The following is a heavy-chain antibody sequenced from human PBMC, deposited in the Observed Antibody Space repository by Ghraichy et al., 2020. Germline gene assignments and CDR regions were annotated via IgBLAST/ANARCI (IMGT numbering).Heavy chain of an antibody. CDR2: INPNGGTT. D-gene: IGHD1-26*01. V-gene: IGHV1-46*03. CDR1: GYNFIIYY. Sequence: ALVKVSCKASGYNFIIYYIHWVRQAPGQGLEWVGLINPNGGTTIYAQKFQGSVTMTRDTSTSTVYLELSNLRSNDTAVYYCARGDGGSPDYWGQGTLVTASS. CDR3: ARGDGGSPDY. J-gene: IGHJ4*02.